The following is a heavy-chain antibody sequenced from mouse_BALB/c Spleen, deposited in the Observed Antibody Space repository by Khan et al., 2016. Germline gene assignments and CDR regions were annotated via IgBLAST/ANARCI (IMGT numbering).Heavy chain of an antibody. CDR2: IDPYNGGT. CDR3: ARKGVTTVVAKGLDF. D-gene: IGHD1-1*01. V-gene: IGHV1S135*01. J-gene: IGHJ2*01. Sequence: VQLQQSGPELVKPGASVKVSCKASGYAFTSYNMYWVKQSHGKSLEWIGYIDPYNGGTNYNQKFKGKATLTVDKSSSTAYMHLNSLTSEDSAVYYCARKGVTTVVAKGLDFWGQGTTLTVSS. CDR1: GYAFTSYN.